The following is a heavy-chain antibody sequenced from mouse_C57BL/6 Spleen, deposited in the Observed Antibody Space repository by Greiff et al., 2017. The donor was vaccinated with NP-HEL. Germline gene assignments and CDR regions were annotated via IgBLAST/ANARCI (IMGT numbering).Heavy chain of an antibody. V-gene: IGHV5-4*01. CDR1: GFTFSGYA. CDR2: LSDGGSYT. D-gene: IGHD2-13*01. J-gene: IGHJ4*01. CDR3: ARGRRYGDYGAMDY. Sequence: EVQLVESGGGLVKPGGSLKLSCAASGFTFSGYAMSWVRQTPEKRLEWVATLSDGGSYTYYPDNVKGRFTISRDNAKNNLYLQMSHLKSEDTAMYYCARGRRYGDYGAMDYWGQGTSVTVSS.